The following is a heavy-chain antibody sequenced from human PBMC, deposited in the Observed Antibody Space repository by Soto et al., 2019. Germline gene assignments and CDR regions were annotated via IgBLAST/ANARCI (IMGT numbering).Heavy chain of an antibody. CDR1: GYSFTGYW. Sequence: GESLKISCKGSGYSFTGYWISWVRQMPGKGLEWMGRVDPSDSYTNYSPSFQGHVTISADKSISTAYLQWSRLKASDTAMYYCASHNRVGANDYWGQGTLVTVSS. J-gene: IGHJ4*02. D-gene: IGHD1-26*01. V-gene: IGHV5-10-1*01. CDR3: ASHNRVGANDY. CDR2: VDPSDSYT.